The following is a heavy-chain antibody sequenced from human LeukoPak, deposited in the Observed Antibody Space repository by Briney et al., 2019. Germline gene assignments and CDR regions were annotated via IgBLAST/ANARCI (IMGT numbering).Heavy chain of an antibody. CDR3: AREGDPPGFYYYHHMDV. V-gene: IGHV3-21*01. D-gene: IGHD3-16*01. Sequence: GSLRLSCAASGFDFSIYAIDWVRQAPGRGLEWVSSISSGGSFQNYADSVKGRFTISRDNAKNSVYLQMNRLRAEDTAVYFCAREGDPPGFYYYHHMDVWGKGTTVTVSS. CDR2: ISSGGSFQ. CDR1: GFDFSIYA. J-gene: IGHJ6*03.